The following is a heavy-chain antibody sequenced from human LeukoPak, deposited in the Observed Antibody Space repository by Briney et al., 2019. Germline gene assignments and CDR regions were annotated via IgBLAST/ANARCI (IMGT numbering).Heavy chain of an antibody. CDR1: GFSFSSYS. CDR3: ARDETTKWELFWY. J-gene: IGHJ4*02. V-gene: IGHV3-21*01. CDR2: ISSSSTYI. D-gene: IGHD1-26*01. Sequence: GGSLRLSCAASGFSFSSYSLYWVRQAPGKGLEWVSSISSSSTYIYYGGSVKGRFTISRDNAKNSLYLQMNSLRAEDTAVYYCARDETTKWELFWYWGQGTLVTVSS.